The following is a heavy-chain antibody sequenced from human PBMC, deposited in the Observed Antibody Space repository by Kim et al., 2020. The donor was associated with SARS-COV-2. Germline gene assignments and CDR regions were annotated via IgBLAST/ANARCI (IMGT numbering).Heavy chain of an antibody. Sequence: SVKGRFTISRDNAKNSLYLQRNSLRAEDTAVYYCARGGALDGYNPPFDYWGQGTLVTVSS. J-gene: IGHJ4*02. D-gene: IGHD5-12*01. V-gene: IGHV3-11*05. CDR3: ARGGALDGYNPPFDY.